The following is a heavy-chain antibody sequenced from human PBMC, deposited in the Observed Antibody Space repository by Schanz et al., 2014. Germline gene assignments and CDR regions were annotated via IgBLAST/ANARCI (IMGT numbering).Heavy chain of an antibody. D-gene: IGHD5-12*01. J-gene: IGHJ6*02. Sequence: QVQLVQSWAEVKGPGASVKVSCKASGYSFTPFPIHWVRQAPGQRLEWMGWINAGTGNTEYSQKFQGRVTITRDTSASTTYMELNSLRSEYTAVYFCARDLTVDTGYVIHYYYCGVDVWGQGTTVTVSS. CDR2: INAGTGNT. CDR3: ARDLTVDTGYVIHYYYCGVDV. CDR1: GYSFTPFP. V-gene: IGHV1-3*01.